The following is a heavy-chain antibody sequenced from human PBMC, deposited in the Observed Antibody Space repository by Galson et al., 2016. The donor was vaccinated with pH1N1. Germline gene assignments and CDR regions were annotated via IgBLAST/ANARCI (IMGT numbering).Heavy chain of an antibody. CDR3: AREDYYDTDLSDWYFDL. D-gene: IGHD3-22*01. J-gene: IGHJ2*01. V-gene: IGHV1-69*13. CDR1: GGTFGSYG. Sequence: SVKVSCKASGGTFGSYGIDWVRQAPGQGLEWMGGIIPIFNTAKYAQNFQGRVTITADESTTTAYMELSSLSSDDTAVYFCAREDYYDTDLSDWYFDLWGRGTLLTVSS. CDR2: IIPIFNTA.